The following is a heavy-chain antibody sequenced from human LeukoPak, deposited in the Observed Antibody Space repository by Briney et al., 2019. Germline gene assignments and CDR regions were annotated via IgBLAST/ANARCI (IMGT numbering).Heavy chain of an antibody. D-gene: IGHD5-18*01. Sequence: ASVKVSCKASGGTFSSYAISWVRQAPGQGLEWMGGIITIFGTANYAQKFQGRVTITADESTSTAYMELSSLRSEDTAVYYCASTVDTAMPVDYWGQGTLVTVSS. V-gene: IGHV1-69*13. J-gene: IGHJ4*02. CDR1: GGTFSSYA. CDR3: ASTVDTAMPVDY. CDR2: IITIFGTA.